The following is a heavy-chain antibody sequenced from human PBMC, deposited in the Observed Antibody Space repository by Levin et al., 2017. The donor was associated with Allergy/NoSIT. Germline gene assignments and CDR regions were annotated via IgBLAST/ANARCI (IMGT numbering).Heavy chain of an antibody. CDR2: ISYDGSNK. V-gene: IGHV3-30-3*01. J-gene: IGHJ6*02. D-gene: IGHD5-24*01. CDR3: ARGARWLQLGYYYGMDV. Sequence: SGGSLRLSCAASGFTFSSYAMHWVRQAPGKGLEWVAVISYDGSNKYYADSVKGRFTISRDNSKNTLYLQMNSLRAEDTAVYYCARGARWLQLGYYYGMDVWGQGTTVTVSS. CDR1: GFTFSSYA.